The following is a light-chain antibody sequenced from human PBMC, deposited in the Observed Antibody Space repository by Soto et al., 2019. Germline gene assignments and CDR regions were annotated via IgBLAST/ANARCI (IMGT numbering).Light chain of an antibody. CDR3: QQYGSSPIT. J-gene: IGKJ5*01. Sequence: EIVMTQSPATLSVSPGERATLSCRASQGIGDTLAWYQQKPGQTPRLLIYDTSTRATGVPARFSGSRSGAEFTLTINSLQSEDFAVYYCQQYGSSPITFGQGTRLEIK. V-gene: IGKV3-15*01. CDR1: QGIGDT. CDR2: DTS.